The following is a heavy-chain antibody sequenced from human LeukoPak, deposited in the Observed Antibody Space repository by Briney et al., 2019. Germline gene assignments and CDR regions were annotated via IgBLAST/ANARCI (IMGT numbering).Heavy chain of an antibody. Sequence: GGSLRLSCAASGFTFSSYSMNWVRQAPGKGLEWVASINHNGNVNYYVDSVKGRFTISRDNAKNSRYLQMSNLRAEDTAVYFCARGGGLDVWGQGATVTVSS. D-gene: IGHD3-16*01. J-gene: IGHJ6*02. CDR2: INHNGNVN. CDR3: ARGGGLDV. V-gene: IGHV3-7*03. CDR1: GFTFSSYS.